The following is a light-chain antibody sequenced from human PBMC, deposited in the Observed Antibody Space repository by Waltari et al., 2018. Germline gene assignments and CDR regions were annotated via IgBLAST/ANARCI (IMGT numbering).Light chain of an antibody. Sequence: QMTQSPSTLSASIGDRVAITCRASHTINTWLAWYQQKPGKAPMVLIYDASTLASGVPSRFRGSGSGTEFTLTISSLQPDDFATYYCHQYNSYSQSFGQGTKLEIK. CDR1: HTINTW. V-gene: IGKV1-5*01. J-gene: IGKJ2*03. CDR2: DAS. CDR3: HQYNSYSQS.